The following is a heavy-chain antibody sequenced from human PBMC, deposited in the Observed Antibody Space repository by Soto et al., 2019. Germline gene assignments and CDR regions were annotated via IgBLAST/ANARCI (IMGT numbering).Heavy chain of an antibody. D-gene: IGHD4-4*01. V-gene: IGHV4-4*02. J-gene: IGHJ6*02. Sequence: PSETLSLTCAVSGGSISSSNWWSWVRQPPGKGLEWIGEIYHSGSTNYNPSLKSRVTISVDKSKNQFSLKLSSVTAADTAVYYCARGNYYESLGMDVWGQGTTVTVSS. CDR2: IYHSGST. CDR1: GGSISSSNW. CDR3: ARGNYYESLGMDV.